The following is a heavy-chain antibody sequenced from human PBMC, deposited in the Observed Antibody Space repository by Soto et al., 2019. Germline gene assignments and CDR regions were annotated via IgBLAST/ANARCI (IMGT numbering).Heavy chain of an antibody. V-gene: IGHV3-30-3*01. J-gene: IGHJ2*01. CDR1: GFTFSNYA. Sequence: QVPLVESGGGVVQPGRSLRLSCAASGFTFSNYAMHWVRQAPGKGLEWVAVISYDGSNKYYADSVKGRFTISRDNSKNTLYLQMNSLRAEDTAVYYCARHLWRDDYNWGYFDLWGRGTLVTVSS. CDR2: ISYDGSNK. CDR3: ARHLWRDDYNWGYFDL. D-gene: IGHD4-4*01.